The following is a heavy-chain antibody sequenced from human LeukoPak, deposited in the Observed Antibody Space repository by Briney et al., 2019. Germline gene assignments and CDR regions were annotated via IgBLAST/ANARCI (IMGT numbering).Heavy chain of an antibody. CDR3: ARGSTYYDSSGQVPFDY. J-gene: IGHJ4*02. Sequence: GGSLRLSCAASGFIFSNYAMSWVRQAPGKGPEWVSTVSGSGASTYYADSVKGRFTVSRDNPKNSLYLQMNSLRAEDTAVYYCARGSTYYDSSGQVPFDYWGQGTLVTVSS. CDR1: GFIFSNYA. CDR2: VSGSGAST. D-gene: IGHD3-22*01. V-gene: IGHV3-23*01.